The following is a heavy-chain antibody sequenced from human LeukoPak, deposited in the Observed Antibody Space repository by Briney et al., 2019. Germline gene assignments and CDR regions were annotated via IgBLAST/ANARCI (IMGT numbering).Heavy chain of an antibody. J-gene: IGHJ4*02. CDR2: INPSGGST. Sequence: ASVKVSCKASGYTFTSYYMHWVRQAPGQGLEWMGIINPSGGSTSYAQKFQGRVTMTRDTSTSTVYMELSSLRSEDTAAYYCARGSRRYYDSPDFDYWGQGTLVTVSS. CDR3: ARGSRRYYDSPDFDY. CDR1: GYTFTSYY. V-gene: IGHV1-46*01. D-gene: IGHD3-16*01.